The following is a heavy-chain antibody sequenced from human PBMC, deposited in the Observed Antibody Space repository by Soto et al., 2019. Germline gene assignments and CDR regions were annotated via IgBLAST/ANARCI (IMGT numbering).Heavy chain of an antibody. CDR1: GFTFSSYG. CDR2: ISYDGSNK. CDR3: ATFALRPSYYYGMDV. J-gene: IGHJ6*02. Sequence: GGSLRLSCAASGFTFSSYGMHWVRQAPGKGLEWVAVISYDGSNKYYADSVKGRFTISRDNSKNTLYLQMNSLRAEDTAVYYCATFALRPSYYYGMDVWGQGTTVTVSS. V-gene: IGHV3-30*03.